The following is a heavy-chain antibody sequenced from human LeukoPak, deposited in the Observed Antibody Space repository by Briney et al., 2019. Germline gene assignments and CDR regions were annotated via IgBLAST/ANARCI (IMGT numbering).Heavy chain of an antibody. D-gene: IGHD6-13*01. Sequence: PGGSLRLSCAASGFSFSSYAMGWVRQAPGKGLEWVSAISGSGGSTYYADSVKGRFTISRDNSKNTLYLQMHSLRAEDTAVYYCAKLVNSWHVGAFDMWGQGTTVNVSS. CDR3: AKLVNSWHVGAFDM. CDR2: ISGSGGST. J-gene: IGHJ3*02. CDR1: GFSFSSYA. V-gene: IGHV3-23*01.